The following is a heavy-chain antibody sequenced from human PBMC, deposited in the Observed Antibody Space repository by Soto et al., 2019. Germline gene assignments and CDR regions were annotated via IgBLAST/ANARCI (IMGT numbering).Heavy chain of an antibody. CDR3: ATAEVDY. V-gene: IGHV3-74*03. J-gene: IGHJ4*02. CDR1: GFTFGAYW. CDR2: MTGDGRTT. Sequence: GSLRLSCAASGFTFGAYWMHWVRQPPGKGPEWVSRMTGDGRTTQYADSVKGRFTASRDNAKSTLYLQMNSLRAEDTAVYYCATAEVDYWGPGTLVTVSS.